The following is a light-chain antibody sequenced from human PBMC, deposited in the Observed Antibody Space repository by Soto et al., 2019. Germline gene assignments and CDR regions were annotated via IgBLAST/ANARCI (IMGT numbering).Light chain of an antibody. J-gene: IGLJ2*01. CDR2: QDS. V-gene: IGLV3-1*01. CDR1: KLGDKY. CDR3: QAWDSSMQVV. Sequence: SYELTQPPSVSVSPGQTASITCSGDKLGDKYACWYQQKPGQSPVLVIYQDSKRPSGIPERFSGSNSGNTATLTISGTQAMDEADYYCQAWDSSMQVVFGGGTKVTVL.